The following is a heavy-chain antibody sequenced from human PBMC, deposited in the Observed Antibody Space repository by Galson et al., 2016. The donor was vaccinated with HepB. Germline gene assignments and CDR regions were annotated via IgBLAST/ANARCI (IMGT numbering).Heavy chain of an antibody. D-gene: IGHD2-2*01. CDR2: ISRSGGST. V-gene: IGHV3-23*01. CDR1: GFSFGSFG. CDR3: GQGSTALAV. J-gene: IGHJ6*04. Sequence: SLRLSCAASGFSFGSFGMTWVRQAPGKGLECVSSISRSGGSTDYADSVKGRFTISRDNSKNTLSLQMNSLTADDTAIHYCGQGSTALAVWGKGTTVTVSS.